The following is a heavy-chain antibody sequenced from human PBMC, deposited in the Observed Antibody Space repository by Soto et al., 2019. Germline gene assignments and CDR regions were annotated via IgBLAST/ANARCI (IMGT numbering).Heavy chain of an antibody. V-gene: IGHV1-18*01. Sequence: QVQLVQSGAEVKKPGASVKVSCKASGYTFTSYGISWVRQAPGQGLEWMGWISAYNGNTNYAQKLQGRVTKTTDTSTSTAYMEQRSQRSDDTAVYYCARRYDFCSGYYYYYYGMDVWGQGTTVTVSS. D-gene: IGHD3-3*01. CDR3: ARRYDFCSGYYYYYYGMDV. J-gene: IGHJ6*02. CDR2: ISAYNGNT. CDR1: GYTFTSYG.